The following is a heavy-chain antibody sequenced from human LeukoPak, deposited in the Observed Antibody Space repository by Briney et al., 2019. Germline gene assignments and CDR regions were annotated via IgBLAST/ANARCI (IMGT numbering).Heavy chain of an antibody. CDR3: ARDPNIVTGLYYFDY. Sequence: VSYKASGSAFTSYGISWVRPATGQGGGWRGWNIAYNGKKNYSKKLQGRVTITPYPSTSTAYMELRSLRSDDTAVYYCARDPNIVTGLYYFDYWGQGTLVTVSS. D-gene: IGHD2/OR15-2a*01. V-gene: IGHV1-18*04. CDR1: GSAFTSYG. J-gene: IGHJ4*02. CDR2: NIAYNGKK.